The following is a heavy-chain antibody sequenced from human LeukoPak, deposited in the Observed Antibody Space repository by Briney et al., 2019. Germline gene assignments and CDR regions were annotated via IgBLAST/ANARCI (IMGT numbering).Heavy chain of an antibody. Sequence: GGSLRLSCAASGFTCSSYWMSWVRQAPGKGLEWGANIKQGGSEKYYVDSVKGRFTISRDNTKNSLYLQMNSLRAEDTAVYYCARDDTVTTRVGFIDWGQGTLVTVSS. D-gene: IGHD4-17*01. CDR2: IKQGGSEK. CDR1: GFTCSSYW. J-gene: IGHJ4*02. CDR3: ARDDTVTTRVGFID. V-gene: IGHV3-7*01.